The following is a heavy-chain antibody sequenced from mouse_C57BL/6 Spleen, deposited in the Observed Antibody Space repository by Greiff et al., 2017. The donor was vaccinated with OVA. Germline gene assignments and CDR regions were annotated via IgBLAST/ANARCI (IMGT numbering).Heavy chain of an antibody. CDR3: AKNDYYGSMGFAY. V-gene: IGHV2-5*01. CDR1: GFSLTSYG. D-gene: IGHD1-1*01. J-gene: IGHJ3*01. Sequence: VKLMESGPGLVQPSQSLSITCTVSGFSLTSYGVHWVRQSPGKGLEWLGVIWRGGSTDYNAAFMSRLSITKDNSKSQVFFKMNSLQADDTAIYYCAKNDYYGSMGFAYWGQGTLVTVSA. CDR2: IWRGGST.